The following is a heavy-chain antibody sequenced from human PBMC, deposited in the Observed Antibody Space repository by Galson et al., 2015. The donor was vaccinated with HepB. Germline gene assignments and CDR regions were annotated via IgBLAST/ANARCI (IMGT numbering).Heavy chain of an antibody. J-gene: IGHJ3*02. CDR3: ARGVFHEADAFDI. Sequence: SLRLSCAASGFTFSSYWMHWVRQAPGKGLVWVSRINSDGSSTSYADSVKGRFTTSRDNAKNTLYLQMNSLRAEDTAVYYCARGVFHEADAFDIWGQGTMVTVSS. D-gene: IGHD2/OR15-2a*01. CDR1: GFTFSSYW. CDR2: INSDGSST. V-gene: IGHV3-74*01.